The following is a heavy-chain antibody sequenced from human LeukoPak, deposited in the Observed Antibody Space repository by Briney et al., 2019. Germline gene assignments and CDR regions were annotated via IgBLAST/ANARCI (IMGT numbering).Heavy chain of an antibody. V-gene: IGHV3-23*01. J-gene: IGHJ6*03. D-gene: IGHD2-2*01. CDR3: ARIVVPAAMYYYYMDV. Sequence: GGSLRLSCAASGFTFSSYAMNWVRQSPGKGLEWVSAISNSGDRTYYADSVKGRFTISRDNSKNTLYLQMNSLRAEDTAVYYCARIVVPAAMYYYYMDVWGKGTTVTVSS. CDR1: GFTFSSYA. CDR2: ISNSGDRT.